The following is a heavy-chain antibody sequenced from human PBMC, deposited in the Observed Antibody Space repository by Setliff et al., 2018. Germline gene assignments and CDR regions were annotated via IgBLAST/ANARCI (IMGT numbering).Heavy chain of an antibody. CDR3: ARTCSGSGCYAGLES. D-gene: IGHD2-15*01. CDR2: ILDDGVKK. J-gene: IGHJ4*02. Sequence: GESLKISCAASGFTFSTYRMHWVRQAPGKGLEWVAVILDDGVKKYHADSVKGRFTISRDNSKNTLYLQMNSLRPEDTAVYYCARTCSGSGCYAGLESWGQGTPVTVSS. V-gene: IGHV3-30*03. CDR1: GFTFSTYR.